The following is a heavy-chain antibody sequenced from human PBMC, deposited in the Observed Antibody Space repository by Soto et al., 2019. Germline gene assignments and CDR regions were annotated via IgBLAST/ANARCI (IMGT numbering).Heavy chain of an antibody. J-gene: IGHJ3*02. CDR2: INPSGGST. CDR3: ARGGEAYYYDSSGSKAAYDAFDI. D-gene: IGHD3-22*01. V-gene: IGHV1-46*01. Sequence: GASVKVSCKASGYTFASYYMHWVRQAPGQGLEWMGIINPSGGSTSYAQKFQGRVTMTRDTSTSTVYMELSSLRSEDTAVYYCARGGEAYYYDSSGSKAAYDAFDIWGQGTMVTVSS. CDR1: GYTFASYY.